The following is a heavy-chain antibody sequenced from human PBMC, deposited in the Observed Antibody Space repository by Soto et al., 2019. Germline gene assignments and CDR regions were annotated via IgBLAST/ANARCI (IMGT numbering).Heavy chain of an antibody. CDR3: ARTNTAMVTGWFDT. J-gene: IGHJ5*02. D-gene: IGHD5-18*01. V-gene: IGHV1-69*12. CDR1: GGTFSSYA. CDR2: IIPIFVTA. Sequence: QVQLVQSGAEVKKPGSSVKVSCKASGGTFSSYAITWVRQAPGQGLEWMGGIIPIFVTANYAQKFQGRVTITADESTSTAYMELSSLRSEDPAVYYGARTNTAMVTGWFDTWGQGTLVTVSS.